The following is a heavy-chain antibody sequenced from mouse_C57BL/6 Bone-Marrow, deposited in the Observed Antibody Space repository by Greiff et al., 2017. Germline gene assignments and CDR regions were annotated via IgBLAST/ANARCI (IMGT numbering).Heavy chain of an antibody. V-gene: IGHV1-82*01. CDR1: GYAFSSSW. Sequence: QVTLKESGPELVKPGASVKISCKASGYAFSSSWMNWVKQRPGKGLEWIGRIYPGDGDTNYNGKFKGKATLTADKSSSTAYMQLSSLTSEDSAVYFCARGYYGKGGDYWGQGTTLTVSS. J-gene: IGHJ2*01. CDR2: IYPGDGDT. D-gene: IGHD1-1*01. CDR3: ARGYYGKGGDY.